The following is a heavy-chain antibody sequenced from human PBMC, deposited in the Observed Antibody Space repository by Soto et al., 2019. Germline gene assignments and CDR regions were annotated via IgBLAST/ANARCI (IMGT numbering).Heavy chain of an antibody. J-gene: IGHJ4*01. CDR3: ANKGGTYYFN. CDR2: ISPSGNS. V-gene: IGHV4-4*02. CDR1: GASISDSKW. Sequence: QVQLQESGPGLVKPSGTLSLTCAVSGASISDSKWWTWVRQSPGKGLEWIGEISPSGNSNYNPSLKGRVNISVDKSKHQFSLQLTSVTAADTAIYYFANKGGTYYFNWGHGTLVTVSS. D-gene: IGHD1-26*01.